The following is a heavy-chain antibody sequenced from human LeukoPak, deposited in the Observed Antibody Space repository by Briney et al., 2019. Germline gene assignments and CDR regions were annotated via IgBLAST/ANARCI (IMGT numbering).Heavy chain of an antibody. D-gene: IGHD3-10*01. V-gene: IGHV4-38-2*02. CDR3: ARRITYYYGSGVRYYYYYYMDV. CDR1: GYSISSGYY. CDR2: INHSGST. J-gene: IGHJ6*03. Sequence: SETLSLTCTVSGYSISSGYYWGWIRQPPGKGLEWIGEINHSGSTNYNPSLKSRVTISVDTSKNQFSLKLSSVTAADTAVYYCARRITYYYGSGVRYYYYYYMDVWGKGTTVTISS.